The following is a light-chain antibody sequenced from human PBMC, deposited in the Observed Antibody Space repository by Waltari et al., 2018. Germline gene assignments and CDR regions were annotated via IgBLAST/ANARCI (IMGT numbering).Light chain of an antibody. CDR3: MQGKDLPLT. CDR2: EVS. J-gene: IGKJ4*01. Sequence: DIVMTQTPLSLYVIPGQPASISCKSSQSIQHHDGKTYSYWYLQRPGPSPQLLIYEVSRRFSGVPDRFSGSGSGTDFTLKISRVEADDVGVYFCMQGKDLPLTFGGGTKVDI. V-gene: IGKV2-29*02. CDR1: QSIQHHDGKTY.